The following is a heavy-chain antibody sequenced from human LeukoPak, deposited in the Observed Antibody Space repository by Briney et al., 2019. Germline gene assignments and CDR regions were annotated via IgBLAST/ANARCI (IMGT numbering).Heavy chain of an antibody. CDR3: VRLAYVNTSFFRLLDS. CDR2: IYTSGST. D-gene: IGHD2-2*01. Sequence: SETLSPTCTVSGGSISSYYWSWIRQPAGKGLEWIGRIYTSGSTNYNPSLKSRVTMSIDASRAQFSLNLSSVTAADTAVYYCVRLAYVNTSFFRLLDSWGRGTLVTVSS. CDR1: GGSISSYY. V-gene: IGHV4-4*07. J-gene: IGHJ4*02.